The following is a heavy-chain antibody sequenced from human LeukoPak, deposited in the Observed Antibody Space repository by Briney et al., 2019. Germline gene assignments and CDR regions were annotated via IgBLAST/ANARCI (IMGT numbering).Heavy chain of an antibody. D-gene: IGHD6-19*01. CDR1: GDSVSSNSAA. Sequence: SQTLSLTCAISGDSVSSNSAAWNWIRQSPSRGLEWLGGTYYRSKWYNDYAVSVKSRITINPDTSKNQFSLQLNSVTPEDTAVYYCAREGAGAVAGTWTYYYYGMDVWGQGTTVTVSS. J-gene: IGHJ6*02. CDR2: TYYRSKWYN. V-gene: IGHV6-1*01. CDR3: AREGAGAVAGTWTYYYYGMDV.